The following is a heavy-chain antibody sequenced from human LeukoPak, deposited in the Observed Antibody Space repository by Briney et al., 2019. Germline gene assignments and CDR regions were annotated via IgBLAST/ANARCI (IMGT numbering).Heavy chain of an antibody. V-gene: IGHV4-39*01. CDR1: GGSISSYY. Sequence: SETLSLTCTVSGGSISSYYWGWIRQPPGKGLEWIGSIYYSGSTYYNPSLKSRVTISVDTSKNQFSLKLSSVTAADTAVYYCARQANWGYYFDYWGQGTLVTVSS. J-gene: IGHJ4*02. D-gene: IGHD7-27*01. CDR2: IYYSGST. CDR3: ARQANWGYYFDY.